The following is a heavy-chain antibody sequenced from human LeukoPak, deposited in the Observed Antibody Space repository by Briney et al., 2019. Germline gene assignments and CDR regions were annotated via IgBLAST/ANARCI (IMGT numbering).Heavy chain of an antibody. CDR1: GFTFGDYA. CDR3: TRDISEWELPYGYYYYYYYMDV. CDR2: IRSKAYGGTT. Sequence: GGSLRLSCTASGFTFGDYAMSWVRLAPGKGLEWVGFIRSKAYGGTTEYAASVKGRFTISRDDSKSIAYLQMNSLKTEDTAMYYCTRDISEWELPYGYYYYYYYMDVWGKGTTVTVSS. J-gene: IGHJ6*03. D-gene: IGHD1-26*01. V-gene: IGHV3-49*04.